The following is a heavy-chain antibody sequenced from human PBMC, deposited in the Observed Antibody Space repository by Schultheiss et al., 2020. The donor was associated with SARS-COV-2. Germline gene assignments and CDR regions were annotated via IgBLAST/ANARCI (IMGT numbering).Heavy chain of an antibody. Sequence: GGSLRLSCAASGFTFRGAAMHWVRQAPGKGLEWVSGISWNSGSIGYADSVKGRFTISRDNAKNSLYLQMNSLRDEDTAVYYCARDGVGATRSPYYYYGMDVWGQGTTVTVSS. V-gene: IGHV3-9*01. J-gene: IGHJ6*02. CDR2: ISWNSGSI. CDR3: ARDGVGATRSPYYYYGMDV. CDR1: GFTFRGAA. D-gene: IGHD1-26*01.